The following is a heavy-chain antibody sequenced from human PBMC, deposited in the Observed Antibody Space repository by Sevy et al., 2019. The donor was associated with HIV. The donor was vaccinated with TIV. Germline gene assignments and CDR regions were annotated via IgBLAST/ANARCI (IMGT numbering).Heavy chain of an antibody. D-gene: IGHD4-17*01. CDR2: ITNSGSSV. J-gene: IGHJ4*02. CDR3: ARDLPPSATTVSHFDY. CDR1: GFIFSSYE. Sequence: GGSLRLSCVASGFIFSSYEMNRVRQAPRKGLEWVSYITNSGSSVYYSDSVRGRFTISRDNAKNSLFLQMNSLRAEDTALYYCARDLPPSATTVSHFDYWGRGTLVTVSS. V-gene: IGHV3-48*03.